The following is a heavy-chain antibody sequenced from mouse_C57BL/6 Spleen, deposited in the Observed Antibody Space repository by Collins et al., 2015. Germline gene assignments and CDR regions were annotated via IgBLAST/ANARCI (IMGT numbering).Heavy chain of an antibody. CDR3: AKRASTGWHFDV. V-gene: IGHV2-5*01. D-gene: IGHD1-1*01. CDR1: GVSLTSYG. J-gene: IGHJ1*01. CDR2: IWRGGST. Sequence: TVSGVSLTSYGVHWVRQSPGKGLEWLGVIWRGGSTDYNAAFMSRLSITKDNSKSQVFFKMNSLQADDTAIYYCAKRASTGWHFDVWGAGTTVTVSS.